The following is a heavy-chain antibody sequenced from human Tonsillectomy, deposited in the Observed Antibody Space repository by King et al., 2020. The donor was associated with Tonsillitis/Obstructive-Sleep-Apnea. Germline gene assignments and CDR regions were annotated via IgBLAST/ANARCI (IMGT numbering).Heavy chain of an antibody. CDR3: AKDSDSSGYYPSNYYYMDV. CDR1: GFTFSIYA. V-gene: IGHV3-23*04. D-gene: IGHD3-22*01. J-gene: IGHJ6*03. Sequence: VQLVESGGGLVQPGGSLRLSCAASGFTFSIYAMTWVRRAPGKGLEWVSVISASGGSTYYADSVKGRFTISRDNSKNMVYLQMNSLRAEDTAVYYCAKDSDSSGYYPSNYYYMDVWGKXTXVTVSS. CDR2: ISASGGST.